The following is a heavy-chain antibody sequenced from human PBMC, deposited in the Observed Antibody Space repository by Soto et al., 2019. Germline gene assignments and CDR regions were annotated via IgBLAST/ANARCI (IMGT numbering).Heavy chain of an antibody. J-gene: IGHJ4*02. Sequence: QVQLQESGPGLVKPSGTLSLTCVVSGVSISSSNWWSWVRQPPGKGLEWIGEIYHSGSTNYNPSLKSRVTISVDKSTNQFSLKLRSVTAADTAVYFCARRSYSTNWRFDYWGQGTLVTVSS. CDR2: IYHSGST. CDR1: GVSISSSNW. D-gene: IGHD6-13*01. CDR3: ARRSYSTNWRFDY. V-gene: IGHV4-4*02.